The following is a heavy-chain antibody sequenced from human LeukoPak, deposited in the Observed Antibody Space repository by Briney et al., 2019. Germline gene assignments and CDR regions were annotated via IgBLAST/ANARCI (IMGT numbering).Heavy chain of an antibody. J-gene: IGHJ5*02. CDR3: AREGGDPRWLDP. Sequence: SETLSLTCTVSAGSISTFYWTWIRQPAGKGLEWIGRINYSRSTNYNPSLRGRVSMSVDRPKNQFSLTLNSVTAADTAVYYCAREGGDPRWLDPWGQGTLVTVSS. D-gene: IGHD6-25*01. V-gene: IGHV4-4*07. CDR1: AGSISTFY. CDR2: INYSRST.